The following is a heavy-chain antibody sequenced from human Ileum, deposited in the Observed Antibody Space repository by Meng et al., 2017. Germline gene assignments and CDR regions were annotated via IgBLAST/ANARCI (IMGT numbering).Heavy chain of an antibody. CDR2: TYYRSKWYN. CDR3: ARNWGSYRVDAFDF. J-gene: IGHJ3*01. V-gene: IGHV6-1*01. D-gene: IGHD3-16*02. Sequence: SETLSLTCAISGDSVSSNSAAWTWIRQSPSRGVEWLGRTYYRSKWYNEYAVSVKSRIVFNADTSKNQFSLQLNSVTPEDTAVYYCARNWGSYRVDAFDFWGQGKMVTVSS. CDR1: GDSVSSNSAA.